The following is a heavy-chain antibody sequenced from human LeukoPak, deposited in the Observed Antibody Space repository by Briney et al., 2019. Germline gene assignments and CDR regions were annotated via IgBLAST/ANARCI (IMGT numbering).Heavy chain of an antibody. CDR1: GGTFSSYA. CDR3: ARGQIQSGDCSSTSCPDAFDI. V-gene: IGHV1-69*05. Sequence: SVKVSCKASGGTFSSYAISWVRQAPGQGLEWMGGIIPIFGTANYAQKFQGRVTITTDESTSTAYMELSSLRSEDTAVYYCARGQIQSGDCSSTSCPDAFDIWGQGTMVTVSS. CDR2: IIPIFGTA. J-gene: IGHJ3*02. D-gene: IGHD2-2*01.